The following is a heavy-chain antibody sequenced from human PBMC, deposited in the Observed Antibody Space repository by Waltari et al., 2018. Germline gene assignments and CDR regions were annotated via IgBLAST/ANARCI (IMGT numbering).Heavy chain of an antibody. D-gene: IGHD3-22*01. CDR2: IYYSGST. CDR3: ARGGSYYDSSGYSYYFDY. Sequence: QVQLQESGTGLVKPSQTMSLTCTVTGGSISSGHYYWRWISQHPGKGLEWIGYIYYSGSTYYNPSLKSRVTISVDTSKNQFSLKLSSVTAADTAVYYCARGGSYYDSSGYSYYFDYWGQGTLVTVSS. V-gene: IGHV4-30-4*01. CDR1: GGSISSGHYY. J-gene: IGHJ4*02.